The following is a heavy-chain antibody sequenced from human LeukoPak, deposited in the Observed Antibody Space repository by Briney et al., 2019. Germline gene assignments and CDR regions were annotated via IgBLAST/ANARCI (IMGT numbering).Heavy chain of an antibody. D-gene: IGHD3-9*01. V-gene: IGHV3-15*01. CDR2: IKSKTDGGTT. J-gene: IGHJ5*02. CDR3: ARVNYDIVNWFDP. CDR1: GFTLSKAW. Sequence: PGGSLRLSCAASGFTLSKAWMSWVRQAPGKGLEWVGRIKSKTDGGTTDYAAPVKGRFTISGDDSKNTLYLQMNSLRAEDTAVYYCARVNYDIVNWFDPWGQGTLVTVSS.